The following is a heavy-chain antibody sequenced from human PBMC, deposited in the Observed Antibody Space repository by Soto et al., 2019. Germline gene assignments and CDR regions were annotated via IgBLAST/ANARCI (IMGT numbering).Heavy chain of an antibody. CDR1: RFSFSTYA. D-gene: IGHD1-26*01. Sequence: QVQLVESGGGVVQPGRSLRLSCAASRFSFSTYAIHWVRQAPGKRLEWVAGISYDGGNEYYADSVKGRFTISRDNSKRTLYLKMNSLGPDETAVYYCARDRSGSHEIDDSLDIWGRGTMVTVSS. CDR2: ISYDGGNE. J-gene: IGHJ3*02. CDR3: ARDRSGSHEIDDSLDI. V-gene: IGHV3-30-3*01.